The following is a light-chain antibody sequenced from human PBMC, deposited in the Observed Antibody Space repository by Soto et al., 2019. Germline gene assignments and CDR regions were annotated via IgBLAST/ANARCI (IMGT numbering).Light chain of an antibody. Sequence: ETVMTQSPATLSVSPGEGATLSCRASRSISSSLAWYQQKPGRAPRLLIYAASRRATGIPDRFSGSGSGTDFTLTISRLEPEDFAVYYCQQYGSSPWTFGQGTKVDIK. CDR1: RSISSS. CDR2: AAS. V-gene: IGKV3-20*01. CDR3: QQYGSSPWT. J-gene: IGKJ1*01.